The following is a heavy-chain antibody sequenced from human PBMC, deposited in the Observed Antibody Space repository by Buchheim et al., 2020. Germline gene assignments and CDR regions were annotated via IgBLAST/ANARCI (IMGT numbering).Heavy chain of an antibody. D-gene: IGHD6-13*01. V-gene: IGHV4-39*01. CDR2: IYYSGRT. J-gene: IGHJ4*02. CDR1: GGSISSSSYY. Sequence: QLQLQESGPGLVKPSETLSLTCTVSGGSISSSSYYWGWIRQPPGKGLEWIGSIYYSGRTYYNPSLKSRVTISVDTSKNQFSLKLSSVTAADTAVYYCARHQFMIAAAVHYFDYWGQGTL. CDR3: ARHQFMIAAAVHYFDY.